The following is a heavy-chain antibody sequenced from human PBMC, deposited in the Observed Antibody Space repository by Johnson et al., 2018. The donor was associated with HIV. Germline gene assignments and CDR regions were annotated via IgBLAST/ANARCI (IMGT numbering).Heavy chain of an antibody. Sequence: QVQLVESGGGLVKPGGSLRLSCAASGFTFSDYYMSWIRQAPGKGLEWVSYISSSGSTIYYADSVKGRFTISRDDSKNTAYLQMNSLKSEDTALYYCSHDSSGYHDAFDIWGQGTKVTVSS. CDR2: ISSSGSTI. D-gene: IGHD3-22*01. V-gene: IGHV3-11*01. J-gene: IGHJ3*02. CDR3: SHDSSGYHDAFDI. CDR1: GFTFSDYY.